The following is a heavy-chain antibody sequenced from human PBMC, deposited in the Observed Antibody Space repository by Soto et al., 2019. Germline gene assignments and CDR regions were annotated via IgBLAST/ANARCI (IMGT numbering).Heavy chain of an antibody. J-gene: IGHJ4*02. CDR3: ARVPGY. CDR2: IYHSGST. Sequence: SETLSLTCAVSGGSISSGGYSWSWIRQPPGKGLEWIGYIYHSGSTYYNLSLKSRVTISVDRSKNQFSLKLSSVTAADTAVYYCARVPGYWGQGTLVTVSS. D-gene: IGHD2-2*01. CDR1: GGSISSGGYS. V-gene: IGHV4-30-2*01.